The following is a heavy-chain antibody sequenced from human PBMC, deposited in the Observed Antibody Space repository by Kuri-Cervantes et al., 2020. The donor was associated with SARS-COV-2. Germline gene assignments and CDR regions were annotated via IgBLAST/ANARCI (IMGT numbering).Heavy chain of an antibody. CDR1: GFTFSSYG. CDR3: ARCAFTDYSNYYYYYYYGMDV. Sequence: GESLKISCAVSGFTFSSYGMHWVRQAPGKGLEWVAVIWYDGSNKYYADSVKGRFTISRDNSKNTLYLQMNSLRAEDTAVYYCARCAFTDYSNYYYYYYYGMDVWGQGTTVTVSS. D-gene: IGHD4-11*01. CDR2: IWYDGSNK. J-gene: IGHJ6*02. V-gene: IGHV3-33*01.